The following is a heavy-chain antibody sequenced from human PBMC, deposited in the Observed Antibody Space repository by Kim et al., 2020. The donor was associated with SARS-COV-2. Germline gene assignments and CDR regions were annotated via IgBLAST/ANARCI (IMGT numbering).Heavy chain of an antibody. D-gene: IGHD5-18*01. J-gene: IGHJ4*02. Sequence: ASVKVSCKASGYTFTTYAITWVRQAPGQGLEWMGWISTDKDNTKYAQKVQGSVTMTTDTSTSTAYMELRSLRSDDTALYYCARDNRGNNYEGRGYFRYWGQGTLVTVSS. CDR2: ISTDKDNT. CDR3: ARDNRGNNYEGRGYFRY. CDR1: GYTFTTYA. V-gene: IGHV1-18*04.